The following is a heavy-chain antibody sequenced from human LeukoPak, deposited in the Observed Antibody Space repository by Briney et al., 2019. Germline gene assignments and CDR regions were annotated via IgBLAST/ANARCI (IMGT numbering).Heavy chain of an antibody. CDR1: GFTFSRHW. CDR2: IKQDGSAK. J-gene: IGHJ4*02. D-gene: IGHD4-17*01. CDR3: ARDLYYGDYASTFDY. Sequence: GGSLRLSCAASGFTFSRHWMYWVRQAPGKGLEWVANIKQDGSAKPYVDSVKGRFTISRDNAKNSLFLQMNSLRVEDTAVYYCARDLYYGDYASTFDYWGQGTLVTVSS. V-gene: IGHV3-7*03.